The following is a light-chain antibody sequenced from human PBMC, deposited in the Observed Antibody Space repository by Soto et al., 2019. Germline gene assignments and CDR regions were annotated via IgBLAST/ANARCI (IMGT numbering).Light chain of an antibody. Sequence: QSALTQPASVSGSPGQSITISCTGSSSDVGSYNYVSWYQQHPGKAPRLIIYEVNHRPSGVSNRFSGSKSGNTASLTITGLQAEDEADYYCSSYSSTSTPWVFGGGTKLTVL. V-gene: IGLV2-14*01. J-gene: IGLJ3*02. CDR1: SSDVGSYNY. CDR2: EVN. CDR3: SSYSSTSTPWV.